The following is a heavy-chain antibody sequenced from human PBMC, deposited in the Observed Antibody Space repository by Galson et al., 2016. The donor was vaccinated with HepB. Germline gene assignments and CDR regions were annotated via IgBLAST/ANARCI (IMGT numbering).Heavy chain of an antibody. CDR1: GYTFTSRG. J-gene: IGHJ4*02. D-gene: IGHD2-15*01. CDR2: ISAYDGHT. Sequence: QSGAEVKKPGASVKVSCKTSGYTFTSRGISWVRQAPGQGLEWMGWISAYDGHTNYGQKLQDRLTMTTDTSTNTAYMELRSLRSDDTAVYYCARDQAPLPGDYWGQGTLVTVAS. CDR3: ARDQAPLPGDY. V-gene: IGHV1-18*01.